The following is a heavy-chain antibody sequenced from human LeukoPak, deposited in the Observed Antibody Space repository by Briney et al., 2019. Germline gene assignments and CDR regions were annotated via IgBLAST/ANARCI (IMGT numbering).Heavy chain of an antibody. J-gene: IGHJ4*02. CDR2: INPSGLST. CDR1: GYTFISYY. Sequence: ASVKVSCTASGYTFISYYMHWVRQAPGQGLEWMGIINPSGLSTSYAQKFQGRVTMTRDTSTSTVYMELSSLRSEDTAVYYCARNCTSTSCYGPFDYWGQGTLVTVSS. CDR3: ARNCTSTSCYGPFDY. V-gene: IGHV1-46*01. D-gene: IGHD2-2*01.